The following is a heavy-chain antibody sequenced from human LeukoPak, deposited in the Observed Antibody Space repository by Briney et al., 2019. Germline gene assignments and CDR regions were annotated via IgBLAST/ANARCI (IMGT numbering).Heavy chain of an antibody. J-gene: IGHJ4*02. D-gene: IGHD2-15*01. CDR2: IHPGDSDT. CDR1: GYTFTNYW. V-gene: IGHV5-51*01. Sequence: GESLKISCQASGYTFTNYWIGWVRHTPGKGLEWMGIIHPGDSDTRYRTSFQGQVTMSVDESTSTAYLHWTSLKASDTAIYYCARHAGYCTGGKCYSFFYFDYWGQGTLVTVSS. CDR3: ARHAGYCTGGKCYSFFYFDY.